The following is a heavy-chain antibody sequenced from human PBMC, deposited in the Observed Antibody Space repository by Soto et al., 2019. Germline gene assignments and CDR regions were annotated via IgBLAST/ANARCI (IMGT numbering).Heavy chain of an antibody. CDR2: IYYSGST. Sequence: QVQLQESGPGLVKPSQTLSLTCSVSGGSISSGGYHWTWIRQHPGKGLEWIGHIYYSGSTYYNPSLRSRVNISVDTSKNQFSLKLTSVTAADTAVYYCARVGLGVRNYGMDVWGQGTTVTVSS. CDR3: ARVGLGVRNYGMDV. V-gene: IGHV4-31*03. CDR1: GGSISSGGYH. D-gene: IGHD3-10*01. J-gene: IGHJ6*02.